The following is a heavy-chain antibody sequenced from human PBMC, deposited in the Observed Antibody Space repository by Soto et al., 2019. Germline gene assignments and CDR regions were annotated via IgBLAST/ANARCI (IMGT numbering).Heavy chain of an antibody. CDR3: APNYHGLGV. CDR2: INVGNGNT. J-gene: IGHJ6*04. V-gene: IGHV1-3*01. CDR1: GYTFTIYE. D-gene: IGHD3-10*01. Sequence: QAQLVQSGAEVKKPGASVKVSCKASGYTFTIYEIYWVRQAPGQKLEWMGWINVGNGNTKYSQKFQGRVTITRDTSARPAYMELSGLTFEDTAVYYAAPNYHGLGVWGKGTTVTVSS.